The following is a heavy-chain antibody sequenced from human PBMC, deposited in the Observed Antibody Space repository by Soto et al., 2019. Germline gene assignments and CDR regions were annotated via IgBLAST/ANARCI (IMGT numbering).Heavy chain of an antibody. J-gene: IGHJ4*02. Sequence: QVQLQESGPGLVKPSQTLSLTCTVSGGSISSGGYYWSWIRQHPGKGLEWIGYIYYSGSTYYNPSLKSRFTISVDRSKSRFSLKLSSVPAADKAVYYCARSPEATVTAFDYWGQGTLVTVSS. V-gene: IGHV4-31*03. CDR2: IYYSGST. CDR3: ARSPEATVTAFDY. D-gene: IGHD4-17*01. CDR1: GGSISSGGYY.